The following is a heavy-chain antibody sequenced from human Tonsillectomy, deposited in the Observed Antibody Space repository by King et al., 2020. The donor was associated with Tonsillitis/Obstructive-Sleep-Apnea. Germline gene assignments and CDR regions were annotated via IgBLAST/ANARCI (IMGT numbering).Heavy chain of an antibody. D-gene: IGHD2-21*01. CDR3: VRGVEIGIFDS. V-gene: IGHV3-66*01. CDR1: GFLVSSDY. J-gene: IGHJ5*01. CDR2: IYAGGST. Sequence: VQLQESGGGLVQPGGSLRLSCAASGFLVSSDYMSWVRPAPGKGLAWVSVIYAGGSTYYADSVKGRFTISRDTSQNTVHLHMTGLRAYDMAVYFCVRGVEIGIFDSWGQGALVTVSS.